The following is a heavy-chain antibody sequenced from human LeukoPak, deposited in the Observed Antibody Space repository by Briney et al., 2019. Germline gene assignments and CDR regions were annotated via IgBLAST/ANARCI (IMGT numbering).Heavy chain of an antibody. D-gene: IGHD3-16*01. CDR2: IRYDGSNK. V-gene: IGHV3-30*02. J-gene: IGHJ4*02. Sequence: GGSLRLSCAASGFTFSSYGMHWVRQAPGKGLEWVAFIRYDGSNKYYADSVKGRFTISRDNSKNTVSLQMNSLRAGDTAVYYCAKDLGLATDFWGQGTRVTVSS. CDR3: AKDLGLATDF. CDR1: GFTFSSYG.